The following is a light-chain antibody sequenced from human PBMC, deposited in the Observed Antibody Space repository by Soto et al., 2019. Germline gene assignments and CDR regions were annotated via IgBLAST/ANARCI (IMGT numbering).Light chain of an antibody. CDR2: DAS. J-gene: IGKJ5*01. CDR1: QSVSNNY. Sequence: VLTQAPVTLSLSLGERATLSCRASQSVSNNYLAWYQQKPGLAPRLLIYDASSRATGIPDRFSGSGSETDFSLTINSLEPEDFAVYFSQHYGRSRITYGQVTRLDIK. V-gene: IGKV3D-20*01. CDR3: QHYGRSRIT.